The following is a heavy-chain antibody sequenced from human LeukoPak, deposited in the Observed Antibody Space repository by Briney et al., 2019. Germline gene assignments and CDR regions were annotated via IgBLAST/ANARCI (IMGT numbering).Heavy chain of an antibody. CDR1: GYTFTGYY. J-gene: IGHJ4*02. CDR3: ARDSQRNTGDFDY. V-gene: IGHV1-2*02. D-gene: IGHD3-16*01. CDR2: INPNSGGT. Sequence: GASVKVSCKASGYTFTGYYMHWVRQAPGQGLEWMGWINPNSGGTNYAQKFQGRVTMTRDTSISTAYMELSRLRSDDTAVYYCARDSQRNTGDFDYWGQGTLVTVSS.